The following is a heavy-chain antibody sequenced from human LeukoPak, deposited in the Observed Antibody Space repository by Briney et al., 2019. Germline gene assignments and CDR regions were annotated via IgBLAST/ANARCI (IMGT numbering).Heavy chain of an antibody. CDR3: ARDRYYYDSSGYYPGAFDI. J-gene: IGHJ3*02. D-gene: IGHD3-22*01. Sequence: PGGSLRLSCAASGFTFDDYGMSWVRQAPGKGLEWVSGINWNGGSTGYADSVKGRFTISRDNAKNSLYLQMNSLRAEDTALYYCARDRYYYDSSGYYPGAFDIWGQGTMVTVSS. V-gene: IGHV3-20*04. CDR2: INWNGGST. CDR1: GFTFDDYG.